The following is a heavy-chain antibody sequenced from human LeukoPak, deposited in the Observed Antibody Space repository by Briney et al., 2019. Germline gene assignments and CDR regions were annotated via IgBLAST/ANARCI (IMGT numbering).Heavy chain of an antibody. J-gene: IGHJ5*02. D-gene: IGHD4-17*01. V-gene: IGHV4-34*01. CDR2: INHSGST. Sequence: SETLSLTCAVYGGSFSGYYWSWIRQPPGKGLEWIGEINHSGSTNYNPSLKSRVTISVDTSKNQFSLKLSSVAAADTAVYYCARVPYGEPWFDPWGQGTLVTVSS. CDR1: GGSFSGYY. CDR3: ARVPYGEPWFDP.